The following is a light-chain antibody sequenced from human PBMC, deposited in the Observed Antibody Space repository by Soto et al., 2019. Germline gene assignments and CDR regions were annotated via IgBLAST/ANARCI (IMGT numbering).Light chain of an antibody. CDR2: ASF. V-gene: IGKV1-6*01. Sequence: IQMTQSPSSLSASVGDRVTISCRASQGIRNALGWYQQKPGNAPKLLIYASFSLQSGVPSRFSGSGSGTDFTLTISSLQPEDFATYYCLQDYNYPYTFGHGTKLEIK. J-gene: IGKJ2*01. CDR1: QGIRNA. CDR3: LQDYNYPYT.